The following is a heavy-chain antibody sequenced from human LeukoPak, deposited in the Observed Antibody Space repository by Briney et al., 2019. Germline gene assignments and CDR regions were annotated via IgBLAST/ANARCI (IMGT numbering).Heavy chain of an antibody. CDR2: ISAYNGNT. V-gene: IGHV1-18*04. CDR3: ARGRYCSGGSCPDY. D-gene: IGHD2-15*01. CDR1: GYTFTSYY. Sequence: ASVKVSCTASGYTFTSYYMHWVRQAPGQGLEWMGWISAYNGNTNYAQKLQGRVTMTTDTSTSTAYMELRSLRSDDTAVYYCARGRYCSGGSCPDYWGQGTLVTVSS. J-gene: IGHJ4*02.